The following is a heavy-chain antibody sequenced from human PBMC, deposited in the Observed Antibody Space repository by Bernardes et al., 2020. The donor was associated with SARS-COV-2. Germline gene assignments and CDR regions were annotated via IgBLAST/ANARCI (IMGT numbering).Heavy chain of an antibody. CDR3: ARDTYIRVNYYGIDV. D-gene: IGHD2-2*02. V-gene: IGHV3-74*01. J-gene: IGHJ6*02. CDR1: GFTFSSYW. CDR2: VNPDGSST. Sequence: GGSLRLSCAASGFTFSSYWMHWVRQVPGKGLVWVSRVNPDGSSTSYADSVKGRFTISRDNAKNTLYLQMNSLRPEDTAVYYCARDTYIRVNYYGIDVWGQGTTVTVSS.